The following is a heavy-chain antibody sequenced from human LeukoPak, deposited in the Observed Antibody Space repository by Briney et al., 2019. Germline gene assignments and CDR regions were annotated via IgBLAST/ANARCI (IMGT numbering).Heavy chain of an antibody. CDR3: TTDQLYCSSTSCSNWFDP. Sequence: PGGSLRLSCAASGFTFSNAWMSWVRQAPGKGLDWVGRIKSKTDGGTTDYAAPVKGRFTISRDDSKNTLYLQMNSLKTEDTAVYYCTTDQLYCSSTSCSNWFDPWGQGTLVTVSS. CDR1: GFTFSNAW. CDR2: IKSKTDGGTT. J-gene: IGHJ5*02. V-gene: IGHV3-15*01. D-gene: IGHD2-2*01.